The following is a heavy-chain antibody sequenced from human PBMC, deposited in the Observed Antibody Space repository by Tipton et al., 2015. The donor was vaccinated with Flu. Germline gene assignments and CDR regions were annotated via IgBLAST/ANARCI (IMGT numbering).Heavy chain of an antibody. J-gene: IGHJ3*02. CDR1: GDSITSYY. CDR2: IYYSGST. Sequence: TLSLTCTLSGDSITSYYWSWIRQPPGKGLEWIGYIYYSGSTNYNPSLKSRVTISVDTSKNQFSLKLSSVTAADTAVYYCARGSGNDPLGSFDIWGQGTMVNVSS. V-gene: IGHV4-59*08. D-gene: IGHD5-12*01. CDR3: ARGSGNDPLGSFDI.